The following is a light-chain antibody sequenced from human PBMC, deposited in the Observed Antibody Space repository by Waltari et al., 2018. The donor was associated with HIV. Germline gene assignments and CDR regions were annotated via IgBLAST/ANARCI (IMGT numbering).Light chain of an antibody. CDR3: QHYDTYPIS. V-gene: IGKV1-5*03. J-gene: IGKJ5*01. CDR1: QSISSW. CDR2: RAS. Sequence: DIQMTQSPSTLSASLVDRVTITCRASQSISSWLAWYQQIPGKAPKLLIYRASILQSGVPSRFSGSGSGTEFTLTINSLQPDDFATYYCQHYDTYPISFGQGTRLEI.